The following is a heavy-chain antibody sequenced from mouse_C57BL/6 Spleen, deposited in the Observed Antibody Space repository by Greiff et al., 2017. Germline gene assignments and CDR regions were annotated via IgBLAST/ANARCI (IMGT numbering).Heavy chain of an antibody. D-gene: IGHD1-1*01. CDR2: IDPSDSYT. Sequence: VQLQQPGAELVMPGASVKLSCKASGYTFTSYWMHWVKQRPGQGLEWIGEIDPSDSYTNYNQKFKGKSTLTVDKSSSTAYMQLSSLTSEDSAVYYCARRDAYYGSSFWYFDVWGTGTTVTVSS. V-gene: IGHV1-69*01. J-gene: IGHJ1*03. CDR1: GYTFTSYW. CDR3: ARRDAYYGSSFWYFDV.